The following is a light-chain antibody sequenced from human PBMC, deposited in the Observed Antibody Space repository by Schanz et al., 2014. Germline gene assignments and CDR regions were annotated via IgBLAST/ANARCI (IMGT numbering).Light chain of an antibody. CDR1: QSVSSN. V-gene: IGKV3-15*01. CDR2: GAS. Sequence: EIVMTQSPATLSVSPGERATLSCRASQSVSSNLAWYQQKPGQSPRLLIYGASTGATGIPARFSGSGSGTEFTLTISSLQSEDFAVYYCQQYNKWPGTFGQGTKVEIK. CDR3: QQYNKWPGT. J-gene: IGKJ1*01.